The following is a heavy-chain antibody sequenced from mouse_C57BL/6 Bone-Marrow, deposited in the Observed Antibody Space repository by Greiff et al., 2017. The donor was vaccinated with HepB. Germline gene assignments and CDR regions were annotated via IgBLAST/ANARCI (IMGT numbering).Heavy chain of an antibody. D-gene: IGHD1-1*01. CDR3: TGWHYGSSYVSFAY. CDR2: IRLKSDNYAT. J-gene: IGHJ3*01. V-gene: IGHV6-3*01. Sequence: EVKLMESGGGLVQPGGSMKLSCVASGFTFSNYWMNWVRQSPEKGLEWVAQIRLKSDNYATHYAESVKGRFTISRDDSKSSVYLQMNNLRAEDTGIYYCTGWHYGSSYVSFAYWGQGTLVTVSA. CDR1: GFTFSNYW.